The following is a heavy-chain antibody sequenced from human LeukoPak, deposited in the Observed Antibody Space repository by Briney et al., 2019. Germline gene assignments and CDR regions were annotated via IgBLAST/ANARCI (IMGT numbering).Heavy chain of an antibody. CDR3: ARYGVVGATTVQFDY. V-gene: IGHV1-2*02. D-gene: IGHD1-26*01. Sequence: ASVKVSCKASGYTFTGYYMHWVRQAPGQGLEWMGWINRNSGGTNYAQKFQCRVTMTRDTSISTAYMELSRLRSDDTAVYYCARYGVVGATTVQFDYWGQGTLVTVSS. J-gene: IGHJ4*02. CDR1: GYTFTGYY. CDR2: INRNSGGT.